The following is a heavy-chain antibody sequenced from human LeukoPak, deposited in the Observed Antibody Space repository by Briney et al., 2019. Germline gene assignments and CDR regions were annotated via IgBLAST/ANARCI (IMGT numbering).Heavy chain of an antibody. CDR3: ARARSYYDFWSGYYTMGC. J-gene: IGHJ4*02. V-gene: IGHV1-8*03. CDR2: MNPNSGNT. Sequence: ASVKVSCKASGYTFTSYDINWVRQATGQGLEWMGWMNPNSGNTGYAQKFQGRVTITRNTSISTAYMELSSLRSEDTAVYYCARARSYYDFWSGYYTMGCWGQGTLVTVSS. CDR1: GYTFTSYD. D-gene: IGHD3-3*01.